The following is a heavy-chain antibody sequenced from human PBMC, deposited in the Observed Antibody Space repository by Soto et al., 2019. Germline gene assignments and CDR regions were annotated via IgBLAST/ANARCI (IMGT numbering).Heavy chain of an antibody. V-gene: IGHV4-30-2*01. Sequence: SETLSLTCAVSGGSISSGGYSCSWIRQPPGKGLEWIGYIYHSGSTYYNPSLKSRVTISVDRSKNQFSLKVSSVTAADTAVYYCARVPSPWGQGTLVTLSS. J-gene: IGHJ5*02. CDR1: GGSISSGGYS. CDR2: IYHSGST. CDR3: ARVPSP.